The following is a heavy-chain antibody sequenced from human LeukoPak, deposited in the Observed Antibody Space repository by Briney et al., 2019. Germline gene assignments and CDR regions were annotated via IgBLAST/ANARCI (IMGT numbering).Heavy chain of an antibody. D-gene: IGHD3-9*01. CDR1: GFTFSSYS. J-gene: IGHJ6*02. Sequence: GGSLRLSCAASGFTFSSYSMTWVRQAPGKGLEWVSSISSSSSYIYYADSVKGRFTISRDNAKNSLYLQMNSLRAEDTAVYYCARSPTYYDILTGYTTNYGMDVWGQGTTVTVSS. V-gene: IGHV3-21*01. CDR2: ISSSSSYI. CDR3: ARSPTYYDILTGYTTNYGMDV.